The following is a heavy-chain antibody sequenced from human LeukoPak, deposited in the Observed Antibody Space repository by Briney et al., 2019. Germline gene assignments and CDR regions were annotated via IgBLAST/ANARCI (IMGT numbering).Heavy chain of an antibody. CDR2: MYTNGES. CDR3: ARGYYGGAVDS. D-gene: IGHD3-16*01. Sequence: SETLSLTCTVSRGSINNQYWSWIRQPAGKGLEWIGRMYTNGESDYNPSLKSRVTMSVDTSKSQFSLKLKSVTAADTAVYYCARGYYGGAVDSWGQGILLIVSS. V-gene: IGHV4-4*07. J-gene: IGHJ4*02. CDR1: RGSINNQY.